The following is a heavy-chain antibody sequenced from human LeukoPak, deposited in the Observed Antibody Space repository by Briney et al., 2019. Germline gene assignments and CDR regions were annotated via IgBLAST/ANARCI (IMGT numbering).Heavy chain of an antibody. CDR1: GGSFSGYY. D-gene: IGHD6-6*01. CDR3: ARVRQLVGIYYYYYYMDV. CDR2: INHSGST. J-gene: IGHJ6*03. Sequence: SETLSLTCAVYGGSFSGYYWSWIRQPPGKGLEWIGEINHSGSTNYNPSLKSQVTISVDTSKNQFSLKLSSVTAADTAVYYCARVRQLVGIYYYYYYMDVWGKGTTVTVSS. V-gene: IGHV4-34*01.